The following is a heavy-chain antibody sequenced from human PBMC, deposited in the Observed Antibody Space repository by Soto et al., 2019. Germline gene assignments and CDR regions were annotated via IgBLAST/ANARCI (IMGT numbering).Heavy chain of an antibody. Sequence: QVQLVQSGAEVKKPGASVKVSCKASGYTFTSYDIKWVRQATGQGLEWMGWMNPNSGNTGYAQKFQGRVTMTRNTSISTAYMELSSLRSEDTAVYYCARGRSLDGYKSPRFDYWGQGTLVTVSS. CDR3: ARGRSLDGYKSPRFDY. CDR2: MNPNSGNT. V-gene: IGHV1-8*01. D-gene: IGHD5-12*01. J-gene: IGHJ4*02. CDR1: GYTFTSYD.